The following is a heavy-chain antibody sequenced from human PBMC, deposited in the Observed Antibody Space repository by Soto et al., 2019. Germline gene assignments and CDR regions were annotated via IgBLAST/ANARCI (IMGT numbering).Heavy chain of an antibody. V-gene: IGHV1-69*13. D-gene: IGHD6-6*01. J-gene: IGHJ6*02. Sequence: SVKVSCKASGGTFSSYAISWVRQAPGQGLEWMGGIIPIFGKANYAQKFQGRVTITADESTSTAYMELSSLRSEETAVYYCARDLIIAARRDYYYGMDVWGQGTTVTVSS. CDR3: ARDLIIAARRDYYYGMDV. CDR2: IIPIFGKA. CDR1: GGTFSSYA.